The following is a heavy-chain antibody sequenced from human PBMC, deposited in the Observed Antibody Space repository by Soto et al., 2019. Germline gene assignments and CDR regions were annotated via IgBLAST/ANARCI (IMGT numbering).Heavy chain of an antibody. J-gene: IGHJ3*02. V-gene: IGHV3-23*01. CDR1: GFTFSSYA. CDR2: ISGSGGST. Sequence: GGSLRLSCAASGFTFSSYAMSWVRQAPGKGLEWVSAISGSGGSTYYADSVKGRFTISRDNSKNTRYLQMNSLRAEDTAVYYCAKKGGPHYDILTGYYKPTGAFDIWGQGTMVTVSS. CDR3: AKKGGPHYDILTGYYKPTGAFDI. D-gene: IGHD3-9*01.